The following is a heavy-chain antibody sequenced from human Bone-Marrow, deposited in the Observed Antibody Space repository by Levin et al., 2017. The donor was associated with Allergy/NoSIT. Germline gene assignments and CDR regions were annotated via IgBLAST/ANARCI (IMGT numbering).Heavy chain of an antibody. CDR1: GGTFSNYG. V-gene: IGHV1-69*13. CDR2: IILMFEAT. D-gene: IGHD2-2*01. CDR3: AASDCTSTNCPAGWFDP. Sequence: SVKVSCKASGGTFSNYGISWVRQAPGQGLEWMGGIILMFEATNYAQKFQGRLTITADESTRTAYMDLSGLKYEDTAVYYCAASDCTSTNCPAGWFDPWGQGTLVIVSS. J-gene: IGHJ5*02.